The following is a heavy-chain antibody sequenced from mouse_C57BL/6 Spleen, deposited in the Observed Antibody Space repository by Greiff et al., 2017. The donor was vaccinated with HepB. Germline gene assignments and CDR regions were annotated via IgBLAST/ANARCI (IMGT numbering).Heavy chain of an antibody. V-gene: IGHV1-50*01. CDR1: GYTFTSYW. J-gene: IGHJ2*01. CDR3: ASAYSNYDFDF. Sequence: VQLQQSGAELVKPGASVKLSCKASGYTFTSYWMQWVKQRPGQGLEWIGEIDPSDSYTNYNKKFKGKATLTVETSSGTAYMQLSSLTSEDSAVYFRASAYSNYDFDFWGQGTTLTVST. CDR2: IDPSDSYT. D-gene: IGHD2-5*01.